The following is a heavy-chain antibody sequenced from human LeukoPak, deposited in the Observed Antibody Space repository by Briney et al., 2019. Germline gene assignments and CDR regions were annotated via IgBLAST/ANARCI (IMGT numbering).Heavy chain of an antibody. Sequence: SETLSLTCAVYGGSFSGYYWSWIRQPPGKGLEWIGEINHSGSTIYNPSLKSRVTISVDTSKNQFSLKLSSVTAADTAVYYCATRYYDSSGYSNWFDPWGQGTLVTVSS. CDR2: INHSGST. J-gene: IGHJ5*02. D-gene: IGHD3-22*01. V-gene: IGHV4-34*01. CDR3: ATRYYDSSGYSNWFDP. CDR1: GGSFSGYY.